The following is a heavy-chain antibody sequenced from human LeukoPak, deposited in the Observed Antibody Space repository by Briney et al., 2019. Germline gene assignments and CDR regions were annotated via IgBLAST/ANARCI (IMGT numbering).Heavy chain of an antibody. Sequence: EGSLRLSCEASGFTFSGFWMSWVRQAPGKGLEWLTNIKEDGSEKNYVDSVKGRFTISRDNARNSLFLQMDSLRAEDTAVYYCARDFVEYSMDGWGQGTTVTVSS. D-gene: IGHD2/OR15-2a*01. CDR1: GFTFSGFW. J-gene: IGHJ6*02. V-gene: IGHV3-7*01. CDR2: IKEDGSEK. CDR3: ARDFVEYSMDG.